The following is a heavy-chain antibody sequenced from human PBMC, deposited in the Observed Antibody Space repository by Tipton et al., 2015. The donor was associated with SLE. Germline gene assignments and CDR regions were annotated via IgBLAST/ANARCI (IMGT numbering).Heavy chain of an antibody. CDR3: ARVNDFWSGYDWFNWFDP. J-gene: IGHJ5*02. D-gene: IGHD3-3*01. Sequence: TLSLTCTVSGGSISTYYWSWIRQPPGKGLEWIGYIYYSGTTNYNPSLKSRVNMSLDTSKNQFSLKLSSVTAADTAIYYRARVNDFWSGYDWFNWFDPWGQGTLVTVSS. CDR1: GGSISTYY. V-gene: IGHV4-59*12. CDR2: IYYSGTT.